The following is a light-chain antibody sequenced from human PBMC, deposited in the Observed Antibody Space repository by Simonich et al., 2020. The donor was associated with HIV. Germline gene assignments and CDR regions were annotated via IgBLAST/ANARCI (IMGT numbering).Light chain of an antibody. CDR3: QQYNNWPT. CDR1: QSVRSH. Sequence: EIVMTQSPATLSVSPGERATLSCRASQSVRSHLAWYQQKPGQAPRLLIYGASTRATGIPARFSGSGSGTVFTLTISSMQSEDFVVYYCQQYNNWPTFGGGTKVEIK. J-gene: IGKJ4*01. CDR2: GAS. V-gene: IGKV3-15*01.